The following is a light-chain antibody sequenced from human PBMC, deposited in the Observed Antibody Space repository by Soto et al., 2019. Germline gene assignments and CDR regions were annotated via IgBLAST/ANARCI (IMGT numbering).Light chain of an antibody. CDR3: CSYAGSYRNV. V-gene: IGLV2-11*01. CDR2: DVN. J-gene: IGLJ1*01. Sequence: QSALTQPRSVSGSPGQSVTISCTGASSNVGGYKYVSCFQQSPGKAPKLMIYDVNKRPSGVPDRFSGSKSGNTASLTISGLQAEDEADYYCCSYAGSYRNVFGSGTKVTVL. CDR1: SSNVGGYKY.